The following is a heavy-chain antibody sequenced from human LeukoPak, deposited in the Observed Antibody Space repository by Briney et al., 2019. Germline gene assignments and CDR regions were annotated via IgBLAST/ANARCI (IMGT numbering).Heavy chain of an antibody. CDR1: GFTFGDYA. Sequence: PGGSLRLSCTASGFTFGDYAMSWVRQAPGKGLEWVSFIRSKAYGGTTEYAASVKGRFTISRDDSKSIAYLQMNSLKTEDTAVYYCTTDLYDVYDSSGYGSGYFDYWGQGTLVTVSS. V-gene: IGHV3-49*04. J-gene: IGHJ4*02. CDR3: TTDLYDVYDSSGYGSGYFDY. CDR2: IRSKAYGGTT. D-gene: IGHD3-22*01.